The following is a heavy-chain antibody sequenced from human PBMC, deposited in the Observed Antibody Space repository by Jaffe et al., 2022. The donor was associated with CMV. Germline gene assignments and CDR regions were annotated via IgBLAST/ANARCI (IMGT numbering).Heavy chain of an antibody. Sequence: QIHLVQSGGEVKKPGASVKVSCETSGYTFSSLVITWVRQAPGQGLEWVGWISGYNGSKKYAQKFQDRLTLTIDISTSTVYMDLRSLRSDDTAVYYCATDGAACSGDSCYSSFDFWGQGTLISVSS. CDR1: GYTFSSLV. D-gene: IGHD2-15*01. V-gene: IGHV1-18*01. J-gene: IGHJ4*02. CDR3: ATDGAACSGDSCYSSFDF. CDR2: ISGYNGSK.